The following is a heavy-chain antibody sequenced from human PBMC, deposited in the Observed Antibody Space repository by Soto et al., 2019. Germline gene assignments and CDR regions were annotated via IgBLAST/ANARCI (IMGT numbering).Heavy chain of an antibody. CDR3: ARSIRGPRRFNGMDV. CDR2: IERDDDDK. J-gene: IGHJ6*02. Sequence: SGPTLVNPTETLTLACTFSGFSLTSPGMCVSWIRQSPGKALEWLALIERDDDDKYYSTSLKTRLTISKDTRKNQVVLTMANMEPADTATYYCARSIRGPRRFNGMDVWGQGTTVTVSS. D-gene: IGHD1-20*01. CDR1: GFSLTSPGMC. V-gene: IGHV2-70*13.